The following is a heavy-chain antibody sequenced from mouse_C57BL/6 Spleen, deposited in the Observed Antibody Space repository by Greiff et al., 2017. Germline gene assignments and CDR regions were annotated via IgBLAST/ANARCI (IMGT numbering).Heavy chain of an antibody. V-gene: IGHV5-4*01. D-gene: IGHD2-4*01. CDR1: GFTFSSYA. CDR3: ARDSPYDYDVGYYFDY. J-gene: IGHJ2*01. Sequence: EVMLVESGGGLVKPGGSLKLSCAASGFTFSSYAMSWVRQTPEKRLEWVATISDGGSYTYYPDNVKGRFTISRDNAKNNLYLQMSHLKSEDTAMYYCARDSPYDYDVGYYFDYWGQGTTLTVSA. CDR2: ISDGGSYT.